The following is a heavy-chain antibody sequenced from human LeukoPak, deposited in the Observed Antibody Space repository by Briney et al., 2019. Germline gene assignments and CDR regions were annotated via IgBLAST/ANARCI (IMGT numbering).Heavy chain of an antibody. J-gene: IGHJ5*02. Sequence: SETLSLTCAVSGGSISSSNWWSWVRQPPGKGLEWIGEIYHSGSTNYNPSLKSRVTISVDESKNQFSLKLTSVTAADTAVYYCARGLRGESSGNNWFDPWGQGTLVTVSS. CDR2: IYHSGST. D-gene: IGHD3-22*01. V-gene: IGHV4-4*02. CDR3: ARGLRGESSGNNWFDP. CDR1: GGSISSSNW.